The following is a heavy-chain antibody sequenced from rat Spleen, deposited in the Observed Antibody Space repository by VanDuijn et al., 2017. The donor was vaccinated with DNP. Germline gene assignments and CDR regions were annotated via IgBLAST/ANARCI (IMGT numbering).Heavy chain of an antibody. CDR1: GFTFSDYY. J-gene: IGHJ2*01. D-gene: IGHD4-3*01. CDR2: IGSDGYAP. CDR3: IRWNSGHFDY. Sequence: EVQLVESEGGLVQPGGSLKLSCAASGFTFSDYYMAWVRQAPTKGLEWVAYIGSDGYAPYYGDSVKGRFTISRDNAKSTLYLQMNSLRSEDMATYYCIRWNSGHFDYWGQGVMVTVSS. V-gene: IGHV5-22*01.